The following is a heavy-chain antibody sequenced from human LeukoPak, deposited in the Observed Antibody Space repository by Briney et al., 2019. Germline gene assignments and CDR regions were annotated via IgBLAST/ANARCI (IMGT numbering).Heavy chain of an antibody. CDR1: GFILSSHA. J-gene: IGHJ4*02. V-gene: IGHV3-30-3*01. CDR2: ISYDGSNK. Sequence: GGSLRLSCAASGFILSSHAMHWVRQAPGKGLEWVAVISYDGSNKYYADSVKGRFTISRDNSKNTLYLQMNSLRAEDTAVYYCARTNRIAAAGKIDYWGQGTLVTVSS. D-gene: IGHD6-13*01. CDR3: ARTNRIAAAGKIDY.